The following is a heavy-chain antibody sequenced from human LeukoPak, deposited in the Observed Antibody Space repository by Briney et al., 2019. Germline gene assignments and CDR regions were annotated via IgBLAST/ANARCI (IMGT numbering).Heavy chain of an antibody. Sequence: SETLSLTCIVSSGSIRSYYWSWIRQPPGKGLEWIGYIFYTGSTNYNPSLKSRLTISVDTSKNQFSLKLSSVTAADTAVYYCARGPPYYYDSSGYQSYYFDYWGQGTLVTVSS. CDR1: SGSIRSYY. J-gene: IGHJ4*02. D-gene: IGHD3-22*01. V-gene: IGHV4-59*08. CDR3: ARGPPYYYDSSGYQSYYFDY. CDR2: IFYTGST.